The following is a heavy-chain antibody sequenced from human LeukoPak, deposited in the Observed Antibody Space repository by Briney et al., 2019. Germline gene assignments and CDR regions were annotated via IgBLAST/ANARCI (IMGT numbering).Heavy chain of an antibody. CDR3: ARAETAAGLSAGWRYYGMDV. D-gene: IGHD6-13*01. V-gene: IGHV3-7*01. J-gene: IGHJ6*02. Sequence: RGSLRLSCAASGFTFGSYWMSWVRQAPGKGLEWVANIKHDGSVQFYVDSVKGRFTISRDSTKNSLYLQMNSLRAEDTAVYYCARAETAAGLSAGWRYYGMDVWGQGTTVTVSS. CDR2: IKHDGSVQ. CDR1: GFTFGSYW.